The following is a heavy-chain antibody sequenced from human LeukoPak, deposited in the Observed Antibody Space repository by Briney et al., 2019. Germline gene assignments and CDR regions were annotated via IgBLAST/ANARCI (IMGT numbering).Heavy chain of an antibody. V-gene: IGHV5-51*01. Sequence: ETLYLTWNGSGYLINSRWYCWGCPQPREGPGVKGVIYPCESGTRYSPSFQRPVTISAERSNSSAYLQWSSLKASDTAMYYCARPGNSLAAGFDYWGKGTLVTVSS. CDR2: IYPCESGT. J-gene: IGHJ4*02. CDR3: ARPGNSLAAGFDY. D-gene: IGHD6-13*01. CDR1: GYLINSRW.